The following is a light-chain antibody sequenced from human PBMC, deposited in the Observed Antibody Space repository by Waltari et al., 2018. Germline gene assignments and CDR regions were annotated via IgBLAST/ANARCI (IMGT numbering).Light chain of an antibody. Sequence: DIVMTQSPDSLAVSLGERATINCKSSQSVLSSSNNQNYLVWDQRKQGQPPKLLIYWASTRESGVPERFSGSGSGTDVTLTISSLQAEDLAVYYCQQYYSTPDTFGPGTKVDIK. V-gene: IGKV4-1*01. CDR1: QSVLSSSNNQNY. J-gene: IGKJ3*01. CDR2: WAS. CDR3: QQYYSTPDT.